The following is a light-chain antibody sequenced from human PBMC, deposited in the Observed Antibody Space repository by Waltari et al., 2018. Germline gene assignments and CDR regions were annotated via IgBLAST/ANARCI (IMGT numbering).Light chain of an antibody. CDR3: QQRRNGPLT. Sequence: IVLTQPPATLSFSPGASATPSCRASQSISNYLAWYQQKPGQAPRLLIYDTSNRATGMPTRFSGSGFGTDFTLTISSLEPEDFAIYYCQQRRNGPLTFGGGTKVEIK. CDR1: QSISNY. V-gene: IGKV3-11*01. J-gene: IGKJ4*01. CDR2: DTS.